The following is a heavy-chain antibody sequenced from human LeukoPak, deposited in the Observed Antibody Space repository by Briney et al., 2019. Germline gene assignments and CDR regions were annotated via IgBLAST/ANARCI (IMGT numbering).Heavy chain of an antibody. D-gene: IGHD2-15*01. Sequence: ASVKVSCKASGYTFTGYYMHWVRQAPGQGLEWMGWINPNSGGTNYAQKFQGRVTMTRDTSISTAYMELSRLRSDDAAVYYCASGYCSGGSRYPFDYWGQGTLVTVSS. J-gene: IGHJ4*02. CDR3: ASGYCSGGSRYPFDY. V-gene: IGHV1-2*02. CDR2: INPNSGGT. CDR1: GYTFTGYY.